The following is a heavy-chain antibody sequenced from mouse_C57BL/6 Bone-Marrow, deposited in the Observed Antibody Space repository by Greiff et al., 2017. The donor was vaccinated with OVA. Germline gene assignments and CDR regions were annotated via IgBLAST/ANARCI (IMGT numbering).Heavy chain of an antibody. CDR3: IPTAQASPCDY. J-gene: IGHJ2*01. V-gene: IGHV14-4*01. CDR2: IDPENGAP. Sequence: VQLKESGAELVRPGASVQLSCTASGFNIKDDYMHWVKQRPEQGLAWIGWIDPENGAPEYASKFQGKATITADTSSNTAYLHLSSLTSEDTAVYYCIPTAQASPCDYWGQGTTLTVSS. D-gene: IGHD3-2*02. CDR1: GFNIKDDY.